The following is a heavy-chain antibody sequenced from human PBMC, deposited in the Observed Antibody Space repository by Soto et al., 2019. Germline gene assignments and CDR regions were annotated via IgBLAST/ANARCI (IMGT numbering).Heavy chain of an antibody. J-gene: IGHJ4*02. CDR2: ISCYNGDT. D-gene: IGHD3-3*01. V-gene: IGHV1-18*01. CDR3: ARASTSGNFWHFY. CDR1: GHTFTDNG. Sequence: QVQLVQSGAEVKKPGASVKVSCKASGHTFTDNGITWVRQAPGQGLEWMGWISCYNGDTKYAQKLQGRVSMTTDTSTSTAFMELTDLRADDTAVYFCARASTSGNFWHFYWGQGTLVTVSS.